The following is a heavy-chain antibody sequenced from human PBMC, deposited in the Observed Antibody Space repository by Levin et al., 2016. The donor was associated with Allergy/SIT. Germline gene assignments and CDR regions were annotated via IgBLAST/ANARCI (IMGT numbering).Heavy chain of an antibody. CDR3: ARVLGAYASYFDS. Sequence: GESLKISCVASGVSFNSFAMHWVRQAPGKGLEWVAVVSYDGSNKYYGDSVKGRFTISRDNPKSTLYLEMNSLRAEDTAVYFCARVLGAYASYFDSWGQGSLVTVSS. D-gene: IGHD1-26*01. J-gene: IGHJ4*02. CDR1: GVSFNSFA. V-gene: IGHV3-30*03. CDR2: VSYDGSNK.